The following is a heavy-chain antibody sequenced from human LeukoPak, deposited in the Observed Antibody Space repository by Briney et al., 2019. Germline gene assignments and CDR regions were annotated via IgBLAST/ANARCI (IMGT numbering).Heavy chain of an antibody. Sequence: ASVKVSCKASGYTFTGYYMHWVRQAPGQGLEWMGWINPNSGGTNYAQKFQGRATMTRDTSISTAYMELSRLRSDDTAVYYCARELRVHSSSSGVNYWGQGTLVTVSS. CDR1: GYTFTGYY. CDR2: INPNSGGT. J-gene: IGHJ4*02. V-gene: IGHV1-2*02. D-gene: IGHD6-6*01. CDR3: ARELRVHSSSSGVNY.